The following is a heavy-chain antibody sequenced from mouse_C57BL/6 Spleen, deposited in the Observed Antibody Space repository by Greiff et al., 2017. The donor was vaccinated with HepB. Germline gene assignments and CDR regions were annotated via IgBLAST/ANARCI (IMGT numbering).Heavy chain of an antibody. D-gene: IGHD1-1*01. CDR1: GYTFTSYW. J-gene: IGHJ3*01. CDR2: IYPGSGST. Sequence: VQLQQPGAELVKPGASVKMSCKASGYTFTSYWITWVKQRPGQGLEWIGDIYPGSGSTNYNEKFKSKATLTLDTSSSTSYMQLSSLTSEDSAVYYCARGGYVSSYGFAYWGQGTLVTVSA. CDR3: ARGGYVSSYGFAY. V-gene: IGHV1-55*01.